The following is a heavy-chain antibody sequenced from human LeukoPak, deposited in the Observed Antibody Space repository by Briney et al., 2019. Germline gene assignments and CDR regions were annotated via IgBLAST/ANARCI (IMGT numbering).Heavy chain of an antibody. J-gene: IGHJ3*02. CDR3: ARSGYGDYPYDAFDI. Sequence: PGGSLRLSCAASGFTFSSYSMNWVRQAPGKGLEWVSYISSSSSTIYYADSVKGRFTISRDNAKNSLYLQMNSLRAEDTAVYYCARSGYGDYPYDAFDIWGQGTMVTVSS. D-gene: IGHD4-17*01. V-gene: IGHV3-48*01. CDR1: GFTFSSYS. CDR2: ISSSSSTI.